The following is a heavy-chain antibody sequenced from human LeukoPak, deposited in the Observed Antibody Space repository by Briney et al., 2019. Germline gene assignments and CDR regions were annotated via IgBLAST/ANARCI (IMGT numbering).Heavy chain of an antibody. CDR3: ARNYYTAMVLDY. Sequence: ASAXVSCKXXGYTFTSYAMHWVRQAPGQRLEWMGWINAGNGNTEYSQKFQGRVTITRDTSASTAYMELSSLRSEDTAVYYCARNYYTAMVLDYWGQGTLVTVSS. D-gene: IGHD5-18*01. CDR2: INAGNGNT. CDR1: GYTFTSYA. J-gene: IGHJ4*02. V-gene: IGHV1-3*01.